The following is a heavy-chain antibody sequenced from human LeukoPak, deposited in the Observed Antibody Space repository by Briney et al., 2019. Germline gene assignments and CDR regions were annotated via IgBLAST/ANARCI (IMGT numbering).Heavy chain of an antibody. D-gene: IGHD6-13*01. CDR1: GGSISSSTYY. CDR3: ALIAAARTYGLDV. J-gene: IGHJ6*02. Sequence: SQTLSLTCTVSGGSISSSTYYWGWIRQPPGEGLEWIGSIYYSGSTYYNPSLKSRVTISVDTSKNQFSLKLSSVTAADTAVYYCALIAAARTYGLDVWGQGTTVTVSS. CDR2: IYYSGST. V-gene: IGHV4-39*01.